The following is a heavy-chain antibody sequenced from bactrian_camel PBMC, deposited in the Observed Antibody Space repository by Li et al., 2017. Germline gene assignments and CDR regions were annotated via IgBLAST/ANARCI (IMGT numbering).Heavy chain of an antibody. CDR3: AAASGCNLDWALRSGALDY. D-gene: IGHD1*01. Sequence: VQLVESGGGSVQAGGSLRLACKASGSVESTFCMGWFRRTPGQDREGIAGIRGDGAEVYADSVRERFTISKDNAANTLYLQMNNLEPEDTGSYFCAAASGCNLDWALRSGALDYWGQGTQVTVS. CDR2: IRGDGAE. V-gene: IGHV3S67*01. J-gene: IGHJ4*01. CDR1: GSVESTFC.